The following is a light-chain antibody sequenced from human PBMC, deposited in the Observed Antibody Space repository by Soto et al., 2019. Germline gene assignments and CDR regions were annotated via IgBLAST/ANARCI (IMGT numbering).Light chain of an antibody. J-gene: IGKJ2*01. Sequence: ESVLTQSPGSLSLSPGETDTLSCRASQSIINNYLAWYQQKPGQAPRLLIYGASIRATGVPDRFSGSGSGTDFTLTITRLEAEDFAVYYCQQYGTSPLMYTFGQGTKLGVK. CDR2: GAS. CDR1: QSIINNY. V-gene: IGKV3-20*01. CDR3: QQYGTSPLMYT.